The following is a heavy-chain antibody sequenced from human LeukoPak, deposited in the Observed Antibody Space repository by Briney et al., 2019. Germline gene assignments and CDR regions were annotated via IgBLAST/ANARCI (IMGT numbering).Heavy chain of an antibody. J-gene: IGHJ4*02. V-gene: IGHV4-59*01. Sequence: SETLSLTCTVPGASISSYYWSWIRQPPGKGLEWIGFSAHSGSTSYNPSLKSRVTISVDRSMNHFSLMLTSVTAADTAVYYCARYYADINGYYYYYDYWGQGTLVTVSS. D-gene: IGHD3-22*01. CDR2: SAHSGST. CDR1: GASISSYY. CDR3: ARYYADINGYYYYYDY.